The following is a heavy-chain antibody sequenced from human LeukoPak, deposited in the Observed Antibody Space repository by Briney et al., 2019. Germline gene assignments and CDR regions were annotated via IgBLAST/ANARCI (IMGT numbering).Heavy chain of an antibody. V-gene: IGHV3-23*01. CDR3: AKGGTQNAIRHFDS. CDR2: ISTSLDTT. CDR1: GFTFDSYA. Sequence: GGSLRLSCLASGFTFDSYAMSWARQAPGKGLEWVSVISTSLDTTYYADFVKGRFTISRDNSKKTLYLQMNSLGVEDTAVYSCAKGGTQNAIRHFDSRGQGTLVTVAS. J-gene: IGHJ4*02. D-gene: IGHD1-7*01.